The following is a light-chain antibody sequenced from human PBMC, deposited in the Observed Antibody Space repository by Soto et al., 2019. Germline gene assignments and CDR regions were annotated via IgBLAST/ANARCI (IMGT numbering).Light chain of an antibody. CDR1: QSVNSN. CDR3: QHYVTSLTT. V-gene: IGKV3-20*01. Sequence: EIVMTQSPATLSVSPGETVTLSCRASQSVNSNLAWYQQKPGQAPRLLIFGASIRVKGIPDRFIGSGSGTDFTLTISRLEPEDFAVYYCQHYVTSLTTFGQGTRWIS. J-gene: IGKJ1*01. CDR2: GAS.